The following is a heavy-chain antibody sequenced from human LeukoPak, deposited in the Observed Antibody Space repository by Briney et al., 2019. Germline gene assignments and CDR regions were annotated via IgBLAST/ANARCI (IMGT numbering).Heavy chain of an antibody. V-gene: IGHV4-4*09. D-gene: IGHD1-26*01. CDR2: IYTSGGT. Sequence: SETLSLTCTVSGGSIGTYYWSWIRQPPGKGLEWIGYIYTSGGTNYNPSLKSRVTISVDTSQNQFSLRLTSVTAADTAVYYCASQPAGSLFDPWGPGTLVTVSS. CDR3: ASQPAGSLFDP. J-gene: IGHJ5*02. CDR1: GGSIGTYY.